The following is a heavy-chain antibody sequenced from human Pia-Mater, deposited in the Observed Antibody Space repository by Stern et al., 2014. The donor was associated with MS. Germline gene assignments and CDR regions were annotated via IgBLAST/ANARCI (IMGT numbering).Heavy chain of an antibody. D-gene: IGHD3-3*01. CDR3: ARVSYDFWSGYYVFDY. V-gene: IGHV4-31*03. CDR2: IYYRGST. CDR1: CGSISSGCYY. J-gene: IGHJ4*02. Sequence: QGQLHESRPGLVKPSQTLSLTCTVSCGSISSGCYYWCWIRQHPGKGLEWIGYIYYRGSTYYNTSLKSRVTISVDTSKNQFALKLSSVTAADTAVYYCARVSYDFWSGYYVFDYWGQGTLVTVS.